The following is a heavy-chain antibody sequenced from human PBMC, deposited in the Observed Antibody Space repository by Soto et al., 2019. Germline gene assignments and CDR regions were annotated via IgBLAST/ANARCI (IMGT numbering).Heavy chain of an antibody. J-gene: IGHJ4*02. V-gene: IGHV4-59*08. D-gene: IGHD5-18*01. Sequence: QVQLQESGPGLVKPSETLSLTCTVSGGSISSFYWSWIRQPPGKALEWIGYIYYTGSTNYNPSLKRRVLISVDISKNQSSLKLSSVTAADTAFSYCASPPAYSYGAPLFDYWGQGTLVTVSS. CDR1: GGSISSFY. CDR2: IYYTGST. CDR3: ASPPAYSYGAPLFDY.